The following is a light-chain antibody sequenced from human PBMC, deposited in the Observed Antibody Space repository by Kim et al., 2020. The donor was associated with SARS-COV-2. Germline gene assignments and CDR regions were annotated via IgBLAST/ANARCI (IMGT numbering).Light chain of an antibody. J-gene: IGLJ3*02. V-gene: IGLV3-19*01. CDR3: SSRDSSGDNVML. CDR1: SLRNYY. Sequence: SSELTQDPAVSVALGQTVLITCQGDSLRNYYASWYQQRPGQAPRLLIYGKNSRPSGISDRFSGSTSGNTASLTITATQAEDEADYFCSSRDSSGDNVMLFGGGTQPTVL. CDR2: GKN.